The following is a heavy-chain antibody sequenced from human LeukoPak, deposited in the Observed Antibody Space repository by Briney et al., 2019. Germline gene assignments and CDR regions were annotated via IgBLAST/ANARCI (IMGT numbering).Heavy chain of an antibody. CDR2: ISNAGTNK. CDR1: GFTFSKYA. J-gene: IGHJ4*02. CDR3: ASSKPSFDH. V-gene: IGHV3-30-3*01. Sequence: GGSLRLSCAASGFTFSKYAMHWVRQAPGKGLEWVAIISNAGTNKRYADSVKGRFTISRDDAKNSLFLQMNSLRAEDTAVYYCASSKPSFDHWGQGTLVTVSS.